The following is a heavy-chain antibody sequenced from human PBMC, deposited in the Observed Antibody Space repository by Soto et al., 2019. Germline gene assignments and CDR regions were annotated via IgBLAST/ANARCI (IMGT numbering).Heavy chain of an antibody. Sequence: VASVKVSCKASGYTFTSYDINWVRQATGQGLEWMGWMNPNSGNTGYAQKFQGRVTMTRNTSISTAYMELSSLRSEDTAVYYCAIGRSGWIQYYYYYGMDVWGQGTTVTVSS. J-gene: IGHJ6*02. D-gene: IGHD6-19*01. CDR3: AIGRSGWIQYYYYYGMDV. V-gene: IGHV1-8*01. CDR1: GYTFTSYD. CDR2: MNPNSGNT.